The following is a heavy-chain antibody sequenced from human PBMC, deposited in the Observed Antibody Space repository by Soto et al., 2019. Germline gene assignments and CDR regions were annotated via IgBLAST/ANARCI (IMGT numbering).Heavy chain of an antibody. CDR2: IIPILGIA. CDR1: GGTFSSYT. CDR3: ASFEPITSTGFDY. V-gene: IGHV1-69*02. J-gene: IGHJ4*02. D-gene: IGHD2-2*01. Sequence: SVKVSCKASGGTFSSYTISWVRQAPGQGLEWMGRIIPILGIASYAQKFQGRVTITADKSTSTAYMELSSLRSEDTAVYYCASFEPITSTGFDYWGQGTLVTVSS.